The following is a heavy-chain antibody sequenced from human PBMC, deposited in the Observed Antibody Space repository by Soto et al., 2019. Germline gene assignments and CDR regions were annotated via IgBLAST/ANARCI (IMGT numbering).Heavy chain of an antibody. V-gene: IGHV1-69*13. CDR3: ARGGGPYVWFNEF. CDR1: GGLFSSYA. CDR2: ILPVFGTT. Sequence: ASVKVSCKDPGGLFSSYAISWVRQAPGQGLEWMGGILPVFGTTNYAQKFQGRVTITADESTNTAYMELSSLRSDDTAMYYCARGGGPYVWFNEFWGQGTQVTVSS. J-gene: IGHJ4*02. D-gene: IGHD3-16*01.